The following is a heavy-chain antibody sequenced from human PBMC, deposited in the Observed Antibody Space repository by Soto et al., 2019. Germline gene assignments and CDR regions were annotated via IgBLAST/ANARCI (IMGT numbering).Heavy chain of an antibody. CDR3: AGLGYCSGGSCYWFAP. CDR1: GFTFSSYS. D-gene: IGHD2-15*01. J-gene: IGHJ5*02. Sequence: EVQLVESGGGLVKPGGSLRLSCAASGFTFSSYSMNWVRQAPGKGLEWVSSISSSSSYIYYADSVKGRFTISRDNAKNSLYLQMNSLRAEATAVYYCAGLGYCSGGSCYWFAPWGQGTLVTVSS. CDR2: ISSSSSYI. V-gene: IGHV3-21*01.